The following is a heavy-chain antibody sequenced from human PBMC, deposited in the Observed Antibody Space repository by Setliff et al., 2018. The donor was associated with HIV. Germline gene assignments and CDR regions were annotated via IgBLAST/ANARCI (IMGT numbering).Heavy chain of an antibody. CDR3: VRVSCSSWYSIPRNYYYYMDV. D-gene: IGHD6-13*01. V-gene: IGHV4-34*01. J-gene: IGHJ6*03. Sequence: SETLSLTCAVYGGSFSGYCWSWIRQPPGKGLEWIGEINHSGRTKYNPSLKSRVTTSVDTSKNQFSLRLSSVTAADTAVYYCVRVSCSSWYSIPRNYYYYMDVWGEGTTVTVSS. CDR1: GGSFSGYC. CDR2: INHSGRT.